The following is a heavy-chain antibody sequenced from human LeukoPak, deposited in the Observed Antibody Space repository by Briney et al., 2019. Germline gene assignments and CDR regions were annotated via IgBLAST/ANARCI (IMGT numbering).Heavy chain of an antibody. V-gene: IGHV4-39*07. J-gene: IGHJ5*01. Sequence: KSSETLSLTCTVSGGSISSSSYYWGWIRQPPGKGLEWIGEINHSGSTNYNPSLKSRVTISVDTSKNQFSLKLSSVTAADTAVYYCASRPGYSSGWFDYWGQGTLITVSS. CDR1: GGSISSSSYY. CDR3: ASRPGYSSGWFDY. D-gene: IGHD6-19*01. CDR2: INHSGST.